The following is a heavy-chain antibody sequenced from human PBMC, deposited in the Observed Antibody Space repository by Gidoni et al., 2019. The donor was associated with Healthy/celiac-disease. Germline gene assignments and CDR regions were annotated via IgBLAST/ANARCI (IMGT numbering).Heavy chain of an antibody. CDR2: ISWNSGRI. Sequence: EVQLVESGGGLVQPGRSLRLSCAASGFTFADYAMHWVLQAPGKGRGWVSGISWNSGRIGYADSVKGRFSISRDKAKNSLYLQMNSLRAEDTALYYCAKDIMVRGVNVFDYWGQGTLVTVSS. CDR3: AKDIMVRGVNVFDY. J-gene: IGHJ4*02. CDR1: GFTFADYA. D-gene: IGHD3-10*01. V-gene: IGHV3-9*01.